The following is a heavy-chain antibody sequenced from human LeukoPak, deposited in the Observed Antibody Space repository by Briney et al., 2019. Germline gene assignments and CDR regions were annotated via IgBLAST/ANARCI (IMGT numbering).Heavy chain of an antibody. V-gene: IGHV3-33*08. CDR2: IWYDGSNK. J-gene: IGHJ4*02. CDR3: ATETGYFDY. Sequence: GGSLRLSCEASGFTFSNYWVTWVRQAPGKGLEWVAVIWYDGSNKYYADSVKGRFTISRDNSKNTLYLQMNSLRAEDTAVYYCATETGYFDYWGQGTLVTVSS. CDR1: GFTFSNYW.